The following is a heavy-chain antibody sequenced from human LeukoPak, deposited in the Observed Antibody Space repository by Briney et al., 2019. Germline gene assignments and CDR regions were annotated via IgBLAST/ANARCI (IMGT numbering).Heavy chain of an antibody. CDR2: IYSGDSDT. CDR3: ARHETGPYFDY. CDR1: GYSFTSYW. J-gene: IGHJ4*02. V-gene: IGHV5-51*01. D-gene: IGHD1-1*01. Sequence: GESLKISCKGSGYSFTSYWIAWVRQMPGKGLECMGIIYSGDSDTRYSPSFQGQVTISADRSISTAYLQWSSLKASDTAMYYCARHETGPYFDYWGQGALVTVSS.